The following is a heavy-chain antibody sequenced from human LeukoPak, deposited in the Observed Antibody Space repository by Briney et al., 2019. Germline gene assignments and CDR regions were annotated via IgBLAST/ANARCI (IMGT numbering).Heavy chain of an antibody. CDR2: INPNSGGT. CDR3: ARGTPPLAAAGHSWFDP. V-gene: IGHV1-2*02. D-gene: IGHD6-13*01. J-gene: IGHJ5*02. Sequence: GASVKVSCKASGYTFTDHYMHWVRQAPGQGLEWMGWINPNSGGTKYAQKFQGRVTMTRDTSISTAYMELSRLRSDDTAVYYCARGTPPLAAAGHSWFDPWGQGTLVTVSS. CDR1: GYTFTDHY.